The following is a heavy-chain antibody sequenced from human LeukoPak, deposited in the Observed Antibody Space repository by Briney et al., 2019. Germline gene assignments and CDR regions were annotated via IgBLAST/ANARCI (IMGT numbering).Heavy chain of an antibody. Sequence: PSETLSLTCAVYGGSFSGYYWSWIRQPPGKGLEWIGEINHSGSTNYNPSLKSRVTLSVDTSKNQFSLKLSSVTAADTAVYYCAGLRYYYDSSGYSRSDYWGQGTLVTVSS. J-gene: IGHJ4*02. CDR2: INHSGST. D-gene: IGHD3-22*01. CDR3: AGLRYYYDSSGYSRSDY. CDR1: GGSFSGYY. V-gene: IGHV4-34*01.